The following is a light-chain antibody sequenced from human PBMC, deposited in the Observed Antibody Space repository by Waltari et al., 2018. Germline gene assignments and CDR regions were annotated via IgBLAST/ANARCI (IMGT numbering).Light chain of an antibody. CDR3: QQHGTLPAT. Sequence: EIVLTQSPGTASLSPGERVPLSCRASQTFGSISLAWYQQKPCQAPRLVIYRASRRATGFPDRFSGSGSGTEFSLTISRLEPEDFAVYYCQQHGTLPATFGQGTKVEIK. CDR1: QTFGSIS. CDR2: RAS. J-gene: IGKJ1*01. V-gene: IGKV3-20*01.